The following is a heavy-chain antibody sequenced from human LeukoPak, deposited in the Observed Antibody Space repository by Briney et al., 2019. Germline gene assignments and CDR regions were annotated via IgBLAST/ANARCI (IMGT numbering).Heavy chain of an antibody. CDR2: ISSSSSYI. Sequence: AGGSLRLSCAASGFTFSSYSMNWVRQAPGKGLEWVSSISSSSSYIYYADSVKGRFTISRDNAKNSLYLQVNSLRAEDTAVYYCARGLLWFGELLTPGFDYWGQGTLVTVSS. J-gene: IGHJ4*02. CDR1: GFTFSSYS. V-gene: IGHV3-21*01. CDR3: ARGLLWFGELLTPGFDY. D-gene: IGHD3-10*01.